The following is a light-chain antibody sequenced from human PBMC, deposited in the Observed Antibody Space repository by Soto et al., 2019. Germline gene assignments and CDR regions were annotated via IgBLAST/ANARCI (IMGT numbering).Light chain of an antibody. CDR3: QQYNSYSET. CDR1: QGISSY. J-gene: IGKJ1*01. Sequence: DIQMTQSPSSLSASVGYRVTITCRASQGISSYLAWYQQKPGKAPKLLIYDASSLESGVPSRFSGSGSGTEFTLTISSLQPDDFATYYCQQYNSYSETFGQGTKVDIK. CDR2: DAS. V-gene: IGKV1-5*01.